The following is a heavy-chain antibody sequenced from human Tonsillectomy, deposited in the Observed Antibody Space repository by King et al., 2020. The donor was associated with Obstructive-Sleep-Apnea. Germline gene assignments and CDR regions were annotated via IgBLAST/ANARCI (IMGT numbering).Heavy chain of an antibody. J-gene: IGHJ5*02. CDR1: GFTFSSYA. Sequence: VQLVESGGGLVQPGESLRLSCEASGFTFSSYAMSWVRQAPGKGLEWVSFIRGSDGSTYYADSVKGRFIISRDNSRSTLYLQMNSLRAEDTAVYYCAKPTPAGNWNLPSLGSWGQGTLVTVSS. D-gene: IGHD1-1*01. CDR2: IRGSDGST. CDR3: AKPTPAGNWNLPSLGS. V-gene: IGHV3-23*04.